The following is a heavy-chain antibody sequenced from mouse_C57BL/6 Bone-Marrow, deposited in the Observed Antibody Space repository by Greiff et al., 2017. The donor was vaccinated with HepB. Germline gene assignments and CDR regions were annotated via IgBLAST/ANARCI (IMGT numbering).Heavy chain of an antibody. CDR1: GYTFTSYD. V-gene: IGHV1-85*01. CDR2: IYPRDGST. Sequence: QVQLKQSGPELVKPGASVKLSCKASGYTFTSYDINWVKQRPGQGLEWIGWIYPRDGSTKYNEKFKGKATLTVDTSSSTAYMELHSLTSEDSAVYFCARAYGSSRFAYWGQGTLVTVSA. CDR3: ARAYGSSRFAY. D-gene: IGHD1-1*01. J-gene: IGHJ3*01.